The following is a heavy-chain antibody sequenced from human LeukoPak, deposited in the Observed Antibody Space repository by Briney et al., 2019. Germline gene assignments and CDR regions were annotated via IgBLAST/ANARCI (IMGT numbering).Heavy chain of an antibody. Sequence: GGSLRLSCAASGFTFSSYWMNWARQAPGKGLEWVAVIWYDGSNKYYADSVKGRFTISRDNSKNTLYLQMNSLRAEDTAVYYCASLGSQDFDYWGQGTLVTVSS. CDR3: ASLGSQDFDY. J-gene: IGHJ4*02. D-gene: IGHD1-26*01. CDR2: IWYDGSNK. CDR1: GFTFSSYW. V-gene: IGHV3-33*08.